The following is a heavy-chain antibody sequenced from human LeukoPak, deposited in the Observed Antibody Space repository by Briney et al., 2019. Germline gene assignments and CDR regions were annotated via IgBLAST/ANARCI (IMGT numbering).Heavy chain of an antibody. CDR1: GGSFSGYY. CDR2: INHSGST. J-gene: IGHJ6*04. V-gene: IGHV4-34*01. CDR3: ARGINVLRYFDWLRSHGMDV. D-gene: IGHD3-9*01. Sequence: SETLSLTCAVYGGSFSGYYWSWIRQPPGKGLEWIGEINHSGSTNYNPSLKSRVTISVDTSKNQFSLKLSSVTAADTAVYYCARGINVLRYFDWLRSHGMDVWAKGPRSPSPQ.